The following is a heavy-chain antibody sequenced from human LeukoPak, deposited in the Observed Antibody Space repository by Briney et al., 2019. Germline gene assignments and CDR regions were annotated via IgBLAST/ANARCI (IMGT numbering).Heavy chain of an antibody. J-gene: IGHJ3*02. CDR1: GYTFSNYV. D-gene: IGHD3-22*01. Sequence: ASVKVSCKASGYTFSNYVMNWVRQAPGQGLEWLGWINTNTGHPTYAQGFTGRFVFSLDTSGSTAHLQISNLKAEDTAVYYCARALPYYDSWGAFDIWGQGTMVTVSS. V-gene: IGHV7-4-1*02. CDR2: INTNTGHP. CDR3: ARALPYYDSWGAFDI.